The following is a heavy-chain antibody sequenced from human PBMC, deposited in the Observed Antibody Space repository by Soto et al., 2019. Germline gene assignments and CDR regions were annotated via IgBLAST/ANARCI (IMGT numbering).Heavy chain of an antibody. V-gene: IGHV3-43*01. CDR1: GFTFDDYT. J-gene: IGHJ6*02. CDR2: ISWDGGST. D-gene: IGHD1-7*01. Sequence: EVQLVESGGVVVQPGGSLRLSCAASGFTFDDYTMHWVRQAPGKGLEWVSLISWDGGSTYYADSVKGRFTISRDNSKNSLYLQMNSLRTEDTALYYCAKDIGDNWNYLRYYGRDVWGQGTTVTVSS. CDR3: AKDIGDNWNYLRYYGRDV.